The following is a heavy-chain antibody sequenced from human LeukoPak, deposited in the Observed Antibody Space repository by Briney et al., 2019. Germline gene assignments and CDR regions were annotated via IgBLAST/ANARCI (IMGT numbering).Heavy chain of an antibody. CDR3: AKGSRDSRPYYFDF. D-gene: IGHD3-10*01. V-gene: IGHV3-23*01. CDR2: ITGSGGDT. Sequence: PGGSLRLSCAASEFTFNNYAMSWVRQAPGKGLEWVSAITGSGGDTYHADSVKGRFTISRDNSKNTLYLQMNSLRAEDMAVYYCAKGSRDSRPYYFDFWSQGTLVTVSS. J-gene: IGHJ4*02. CDR1: EFTFNNYA.